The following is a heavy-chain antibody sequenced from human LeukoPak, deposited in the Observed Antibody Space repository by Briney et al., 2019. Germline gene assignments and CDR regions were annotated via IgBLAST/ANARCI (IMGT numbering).Heavy chain of an antibody. CDR2: IYYSGST. Sequence: PSETLSLTCTVSGDSISSYYWSWIRQPPGKGLEWIGYIYYSGSTNYNPSLKSRVTISVDASKNQFSLKLSSVTAADTAVYYCARGTSKLGYCSGGSCYSAARNWYFDLWGRGTLVTVSS. V-gene: IGHV4-59*12. CDR3: ARGTSKLGYCSGGSCYSAARNWYFDL. J-gene: IGHJ2*01. CDR1: GDSISSYY. D-gene: IGHD2-15*01.